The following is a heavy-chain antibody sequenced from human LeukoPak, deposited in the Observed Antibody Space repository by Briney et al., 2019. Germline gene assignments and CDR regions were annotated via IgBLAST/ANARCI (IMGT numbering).Heavy chain of an antibody. Sequence: GGSLRLSCAVSGFTFSSYAMNWVRQAPGKGLEWVAVISYDGSNKYYADSVKGRFTISRDNSKNTLYLQMNSLRAEDTAVYYCAKGYGGYIDYWGQGTLVTVSS. D-gene: IGHD1-26*01. CDR3: AKGYGGYIDY. CDR1: GFTFSSYA. J-gene: IGHJ4*02. V-gene: IGHV3-30*18. CDR2: ISYDGSNK.